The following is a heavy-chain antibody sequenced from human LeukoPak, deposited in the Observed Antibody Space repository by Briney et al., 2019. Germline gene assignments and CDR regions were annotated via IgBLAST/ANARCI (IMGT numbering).Heavy chain of an antibody. CDR1: GFTFSSHA. D-gene: IGHD2-2*01. V-gene: IGHV3-23*01. CDR3: AKEMGYGSGTTYYSVAFDI. J-gene: IGHJ3*02. Sequence: PGGSLRLSCAASGFTFSSHAMSWVRQAPGKGLEWVSVISDSGGTKYAGSVKGRFTISRDNSKNTLYLHMSSLSAEDTAVYYCAKEMGYGSGTTYYSVAFDIWGQGTMVTVSS. CDR2: ISDSGGT.